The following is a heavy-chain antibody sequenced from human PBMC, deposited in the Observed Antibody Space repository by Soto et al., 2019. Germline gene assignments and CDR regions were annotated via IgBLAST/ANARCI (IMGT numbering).Heavy chain of an antibody. V-gene: IGHV3-23*01. CDR1: GFTFSSYA. CDR3: AKDLYYYDSSGYYHPYFDY. D-gene: IGHD3-22*01. Sequence: AGGSLRLSCAASGFTFSSYAMSWVRQAPGKGLEWVSAISGSGGSTYYADSVKGRFTISRDNSKNTLYLQMNSLRAEDTAVYYCAKDLYYYDSSGYYHPYFDYWGQGTLVTVSS. CDR2: ISGSGGST. J-gene: IGHJ4*02.